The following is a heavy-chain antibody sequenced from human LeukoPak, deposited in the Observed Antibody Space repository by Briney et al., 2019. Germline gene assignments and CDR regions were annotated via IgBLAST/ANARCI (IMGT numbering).Heavy chain of an antibody. CDR3: ARHAQDTAMVTPLYYFDF. CDR1: GGSFSGYY. J-gene: IGHJ4*02. Sequence: PSETLSLTCAVYGGSFSGYYWSWIRQSPEKGLEWIGEINHSGGTIYNPSLKSRVTISADTSKNQFSLKLTSVTAADTAMYYCARHAQDTAMVTPLYYFDFWGQGTLVTVSS. CDR2: INHSGGT. V-gene: IGHV4-34*01. D-gene: IGHD5-18*01.